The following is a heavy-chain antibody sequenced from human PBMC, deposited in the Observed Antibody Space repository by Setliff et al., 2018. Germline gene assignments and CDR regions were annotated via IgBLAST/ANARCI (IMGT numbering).Heavy chain of an antibody. D-gene: IGHD3-3*01. CDR1: GGSFSGYH. CDR3: ARAPQYSNFWYALSWFDP. CDR2: ISHSGDP. Sequence: TLSLTCAVYGGSFSGYHWSWIHQPPGKGLEWIGEISHSGDPNYNPSLKSRVTISLDTSKNQFSLKLTSVTAADTAVYYCARAPQYSNFWYALSWFDPWGQGTLVTVSS. V-gene: IGHV4-34*01. J-gene: IGHJ5*02.